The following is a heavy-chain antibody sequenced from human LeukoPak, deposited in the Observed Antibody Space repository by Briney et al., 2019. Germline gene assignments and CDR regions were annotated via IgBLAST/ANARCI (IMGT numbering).Heavy chain of an antibody. V-gene: IGHV4-39*01. CDR3: ARTLVMWSSYTTPDY. Sequence: VKPSETLSLTCTVSGGSISSSSYYWGWIRQPPGKRLEWIGSIYYSGSTYYNPSLKSRVTISVDTSKNQFSLKLSSVTAADTAVYYCARTLVMWSSYTTPDYWGQGTLVTVSS. CDR1: GGSISSSSYY. D-gene: IGHD1-26*01. J-gene: IGHJ4*02. CDR2: IYYSGST.